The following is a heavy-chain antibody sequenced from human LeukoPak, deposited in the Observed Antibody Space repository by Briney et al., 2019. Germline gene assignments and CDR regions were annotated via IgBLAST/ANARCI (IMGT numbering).Heavy chain of an antibody. CDR3: ARLGTGFDY. CDR2: INHSGST. D-gene: IGHD1-14*01. Sequence: PSETLSLTCAVYGGSFSGYYWSWIRQPPEKGLEWIGEINHSGSTNYNPSLKSRVTISVDTSKNQFSLKLSSVTAADTAVYYCARLGTGFDYWGQGTLVTVSS. J-gene: IGHJ4*02. CDR1: GGSFSGYY. V-gene: IGHV4-34*01.